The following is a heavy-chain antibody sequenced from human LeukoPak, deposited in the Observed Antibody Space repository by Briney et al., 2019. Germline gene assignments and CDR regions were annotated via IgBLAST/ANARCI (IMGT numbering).Heavy chain of an antibody. CDR1: GFTFDDYG. J-gene: IGHJ4*02. V-gene: IGHV3-20*04. D-gene: IGHD1-26*01. Sequence: GGSLRLSCAPSGFTFDDYGMSWVRHAPGEGLECVSGINWIGGSTGYAESVNGRFDISRDNAKNSLYLQMNSLRAEDTGLYYCARGGDIVGAAHFDYWGQGTLVTVSS. CDR3: ARGGDIVGAAHFDY. CDR2: INWIGGST.